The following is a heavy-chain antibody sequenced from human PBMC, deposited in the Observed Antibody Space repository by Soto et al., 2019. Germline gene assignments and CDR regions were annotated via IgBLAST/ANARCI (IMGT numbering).Heavy chain of an antibody. CDR3: AKGRPVAGTARFEF. V-gene: IGHV3-53*01. D-gene: IGHD6-19*01. CDR2: IFIDGTT. J-gene: IGHJ4*02. CDR1: GFSVRSSQ. Sequence: GGSLRLSCAASGFSVRSSQMSWVRQAPGKGLEWVSVIFIDGTTHYGVSVKGRFTISRHNSKNTLYLLINSLRAEDTAIYFCAKGRPVAGTARFEFWGQGTPVTVSS.